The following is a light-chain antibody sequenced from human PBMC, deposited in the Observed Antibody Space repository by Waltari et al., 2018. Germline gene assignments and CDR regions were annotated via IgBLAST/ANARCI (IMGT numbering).Light chain of an antibody. V-gene: IGLV2-14*03. CDR2: DVT. Sequence: QSALTQPASVSGSPGQSITISCTATTRDLGGYPYVSWYQQHPGKAPKLMIYDVTTRPSGVSNRFSGSKSVNTASLTISGLQAEDEADYYCSSYTSSSTWVFGGGTKLTVL. J-gene: IGLJ3*02. CDR3: SSYTSSSTWV. CDR1: TRDLGGYPY.